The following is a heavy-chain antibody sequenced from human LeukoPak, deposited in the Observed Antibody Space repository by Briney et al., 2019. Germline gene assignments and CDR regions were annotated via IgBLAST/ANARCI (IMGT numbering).Heavy chain of an antibody. CDR3: ARPSSDDSSSWYDPKTIPEALDY. Sequence: SETLSLTCTVSGGSISSSSYYWGWIRQPPGKGLEWIGSIYYSGSTYYNPSLKSRVTISVDTSKNQFSLKLSSVTAADTAVYYCARPSSDDSSSWYDPKTIPEALDYWGQGTLVTVSS. CDR2: IYYSGST. CDR1: GGSISSSSYY. V-gene: IGHV4-39*01. D-gene: IGHD6-13*01. J-gene: IGHJ4*02.